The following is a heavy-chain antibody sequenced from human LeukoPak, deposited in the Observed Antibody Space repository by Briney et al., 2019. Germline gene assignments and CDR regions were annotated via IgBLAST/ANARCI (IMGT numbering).Heavy chain of an antibody. CDR2: ISGSGGST. J-gene: IGHJ6*03. V-gene: IGHV3-23*01. Sequence: SGGSLRLSCAASGFTFSSYAMSWVRQAPGKGLEWVSAISGSGGSTYYADSVKGRFTISRDNSKNTMYLQMNSLRAEDTAVYYCARGGSGSYYYYHYYMDVWGKGTTVTVSS. D-gene: IGHD3-10*01. CDR3: ARGGSGSYYYYHYYMDV. CDR1: GFTFSSYA.